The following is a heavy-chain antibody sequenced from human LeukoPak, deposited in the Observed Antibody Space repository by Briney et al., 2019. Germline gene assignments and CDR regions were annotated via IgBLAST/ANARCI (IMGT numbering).Heavy chain of an antibody. Sequence: ASVKVSCKASGYTFTSYGISWVRQAPGQGLEWMGWITAYTGNTNYAQKLQGRVTMTTDTSTSTAYMELRSLRSADTAVYYCARDQYYGSGSYGMDVWGQGTTVTVSS. CDR3: ARDQYYGSGSYGMDV. CDR1: GYTFTSYG. CDR2: ITAYTGNT. D-gene: IGHD3-10*01. V-gene: IGHV1-18*01. J-gene: IGHJ6*02.